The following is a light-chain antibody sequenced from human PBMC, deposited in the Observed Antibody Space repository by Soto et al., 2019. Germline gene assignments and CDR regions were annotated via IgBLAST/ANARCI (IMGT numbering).Light chain of an antibody. CDR2: GAS. CDR1: QNIGTN. V-gene: IGKV3-15*01. Sequence: EILMTQSPATLSVSPGERAILSCRASQNIGTNLVWYQQKPGQAPRLLLYGASTRANGVPARFSGSGSGTDSTTTVSSRLSEDFAVYYSQQYYNWPPWTFGLGTKVEIK. J-gene: IGKJ1*01. CDR3: QQYYNWPPWT.